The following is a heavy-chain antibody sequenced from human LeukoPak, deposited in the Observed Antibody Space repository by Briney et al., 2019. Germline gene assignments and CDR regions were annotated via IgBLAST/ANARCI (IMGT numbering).Heavy chain of an antibody. V-gene: IGHV1-2*02. D-gene: IGHD6-19*01. J-gene: IGHJ6*03. CDR2: INPNSGGT. CDR1: GDTFTGYY. Sequence: ASVKVSCKASGDTFTGYYMQWVRQAPGKGLEWMGWINPNSGGTNYAQKFQGRVTMTRDTSISTAYMELSRLRSDDTAVYYCARVDSSGWANYYYYMDVWGKGTTVTVSS. CDR3: ARVDSSGWANYYYYMDV.